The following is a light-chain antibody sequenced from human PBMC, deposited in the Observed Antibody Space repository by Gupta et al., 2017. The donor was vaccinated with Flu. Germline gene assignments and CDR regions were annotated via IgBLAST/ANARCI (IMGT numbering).Light chain of an antibody. Sequence: EIVLTQSPGTLSLSPGERATLSCRASQSVSSSYLAWYQQKPGQAPRLLIYGASSRATGIPDRFSGSGSGTDFTLTISRLDPEDFAVYYCQQYGSTGPPLTFGGGTKVEIK. V-gene: IGKV3-20*01. CDR3: QQYGSTGPPLT. CDR1: QSVSSSY. J-gene: IGKJ4*01. CDR2: GAS.